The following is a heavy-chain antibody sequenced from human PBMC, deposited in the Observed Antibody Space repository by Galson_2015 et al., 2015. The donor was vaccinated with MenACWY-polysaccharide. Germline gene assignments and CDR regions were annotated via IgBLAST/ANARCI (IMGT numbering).Heavy chain of an antibody. J-gene: IGHJ3*02. CDR2: ISSSSSYI. CDR1: GFTFSSYS. CDR3: ARTRIAVAALDAFDI. V-gene: IGHV3-21*01. D-gene: IGHD6-19*01. Sequence: SLRLSCAASGFTFSSYSMNWVRQAPGKGLEWVSSISSSSSYIYYADSVKGRFTVSRDNAKNSLYLQMNSLRAEDTAVYYCARTRIAVAALDAFDIWGQGTMVTVSS.